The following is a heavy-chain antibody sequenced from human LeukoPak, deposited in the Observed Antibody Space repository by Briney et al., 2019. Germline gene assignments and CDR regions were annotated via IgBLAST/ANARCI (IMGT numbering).Heavy chain of an antibody. J-gene: IGHJ4*02. V-gene: IGHV4-39*07. CDR3: ARQRGVPRPYYFDQ. Sequence: SETLSLTCTVSGGSVRSSSYYWGCIRQPPGKGLEWIGSVHYNGSTCYNPSLGGRVIMSIDTSKNQFSVKLTSVTAADTAMYYCARQRGVPRPYYFDQWGQGTLVTVSS. CDR1: GGSVRSSSYY. CDR2: VHYNGST. D-gene: IGHD3-10*01.